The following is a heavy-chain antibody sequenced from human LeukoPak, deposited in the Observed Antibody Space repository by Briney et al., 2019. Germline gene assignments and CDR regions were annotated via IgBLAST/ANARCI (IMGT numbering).Heavy chain of an antibody. V-gene: IGHV1-69*13. CDR2: IIPIFGTA. CDR3: AREAPSYGSGSYYNPPGANWFDP. D-gene: IGHD3-10*01. Sequence: ASVKVSCKASGGTFSSYAISWVRQAPGQGLEWMGGIIPIFGTANYAQKFQGRVTITADESTSTAYMELSSLRSEDTAVYYCAREAPSYGSGSYYNPPGANWFDPWGQGTLVTVSS. CDR1: GGTFSSYA. J-gene: IGHJ5*02.